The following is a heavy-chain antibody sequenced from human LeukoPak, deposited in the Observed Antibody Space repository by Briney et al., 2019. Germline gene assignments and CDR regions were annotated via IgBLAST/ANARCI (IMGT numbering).Heavy chain of an antibody. CDR1: GGPFSGYY. Sequence: SETLSLTCAVYGGPFSGYYWSWIRQPPGKGLEWIGSIYYSGSTYYNPSLKSRVTISVDTSKNQFSLKLSSVTAADTAVYYCARAPKLLWFGDYYYDSSGYATNWFDPWGQGTLVTVSS. CDR2: IYYSGST. J-gene: IGHJ5*02. CDR3: ARAPKLLWFGDYYYDSSGYATNWFDP. D-gene: IGHD3-22*01. V-gene: IGHV4-34*01.